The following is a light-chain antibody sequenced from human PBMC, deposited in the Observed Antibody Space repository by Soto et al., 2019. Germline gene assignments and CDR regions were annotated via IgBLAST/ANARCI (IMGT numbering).Light chain of an antibody. CDR3: QQYESXPPT. CDR2: WAS. V-gene: IGKV4-1*01. Sequence: DIVMTQSPDSLAVSLGERATINCKSSQSVLYNSNNKNYLAWYQQRPGQPPKLLIYWASTRESGXPDRXSGXXXXXXXXXXXXXLQAEDVAXYYCQQYESXPPTFGQGTKLEIK. CDR1: QSVLYNSNNKNY. J-gene: IGKJ2*01.